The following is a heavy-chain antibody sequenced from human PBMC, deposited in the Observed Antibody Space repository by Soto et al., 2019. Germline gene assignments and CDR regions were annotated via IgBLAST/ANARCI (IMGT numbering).Heavy chain of an antibody. CDR2: IVVGSGNT. J-gene: IGHJ4*02. V-gene: IGHV1-58*02. CDR1: GFTFTSSA. D-gene: IGHD3-22*01. CDR3: AAAPYYYDSSGYYPSLDY. Sequence: SVKVSCKASGFTFTSSAMQWVRQARGQRLEWIGWIVVGSGNTNYAQKFQERVTITRDMSTSTAYMELSSLRSEDTAVYYCAAAPYYYDSSGYYPSLDYWGQGTLVTVSS.